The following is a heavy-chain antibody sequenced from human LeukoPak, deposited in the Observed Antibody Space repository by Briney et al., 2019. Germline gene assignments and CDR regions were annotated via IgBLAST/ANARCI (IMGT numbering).Heavy chain of an antibody. J-gene: IGHJ4*02. V-gene: IGHV3-69-1*01. CDR2: ISENI. Sequence: GGSLRLSCTASGFVFSRDNMNWVRQAPGKGLEWVSHISENIYHVDSVRGRFTISRDNAKNSLYLQMSNLRAEDTAVYYCVREIGRPKTFYFHSWGRGTLVIVSS. CDR1: GFVFSRDN. CDR3: VREIGRPKTFYFHS.